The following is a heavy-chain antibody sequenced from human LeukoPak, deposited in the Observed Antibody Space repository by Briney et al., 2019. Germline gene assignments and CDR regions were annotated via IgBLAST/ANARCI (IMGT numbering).Heavy chain of an antibody. CDR3: AKDPIVVVPAVPNWFDP. D-gene: IGHD2-2*01. Sequence: GGSLRLSCAASGFTFSIYAMSWVRQAPGKGLEWVSAISGSGGSTYYADSVKGRFPISRDNSKNTLYLQMNSLRAEDTAVYYCAKDPIVVVPAVPNWFDPWGQGTLVTVSS. CDR1: GFTFSIYA. CDR2: ISGSGGST. J-gene: IGHJ5*02. V-gene: IGHV3-23*01.